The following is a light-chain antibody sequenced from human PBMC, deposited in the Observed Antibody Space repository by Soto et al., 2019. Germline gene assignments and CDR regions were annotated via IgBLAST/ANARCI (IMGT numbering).Light chain of an antibody. CDR3: IPYTGSSTSYV. CDR2: EVT. V-gene: IGLV2-18*02. J-gene: IGLJ1*01. Sequence: QSVLTQPRSVSGSPGQSVTISCTGTSSDVGSYNHVAWYQQFPGKTPKLIIYEVTYRPSGVSHRFSASKSGNTASLTISGLQAEDEADYYCIPYTGSSTSYVFGTGTKVTVL. CDR1: SSDVGSYNH.